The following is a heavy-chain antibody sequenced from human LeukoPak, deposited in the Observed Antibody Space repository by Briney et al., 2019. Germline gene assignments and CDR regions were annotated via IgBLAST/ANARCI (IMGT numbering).Heavy chain of an antibody. V-gene: IGHV1-46*01. CDR2: INPSGGST. J-gene: IGHJ4*02. D-gene: IGHD1-1*01. Sequence: ASVTVSCTASGYTFTSYYMHWVRQAPGQGLEWMGIINPSGGSTSYAQKFQGRVTMTRDTSTSTVHMELSSLRSEDTAVYYCARSGTTNSYFDYWGQGTLVTVSS. CDR3: ARSGTTNSYFDY. CDR1: GYTFTSYY.